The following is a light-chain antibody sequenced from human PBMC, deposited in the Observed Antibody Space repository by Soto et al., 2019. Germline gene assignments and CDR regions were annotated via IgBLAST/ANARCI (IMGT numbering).Light chain of an antibody. CDR1: KSVSSN. V-gene: IGKV3-15*01. CDR2: DAS. CDR3: QQYDVWRT. J-gene: IGKJ1*01. Sequence: EMIMTQSPATVSVSPGERATLSCRAGKSVSSNLAWYQQKPGQAPRLLIYDASTRATGIPDRFSASGSGTEFTLTISSLQSEDFAVYYCQQYDVWRTFGQGTKVEMK.